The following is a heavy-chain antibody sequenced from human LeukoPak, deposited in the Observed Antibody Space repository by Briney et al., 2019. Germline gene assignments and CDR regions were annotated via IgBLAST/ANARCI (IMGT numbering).Heavy chain of an antibody. J-gene: IGHJ4*02. D-gene: IGHD6-19*01. CDR2: IRYDGSNK. V-gene: IGHV3-30*02. CDR3: AKEPRIAVAGDRFVY. CDR1: GFTFSSYG. Sequence: PGGSLRLSCAASGFTFSSYGMHWVRQAPGKGLEWVAFIRYDGSNKYYADSVKGRFTISRDNSKNTLYLQMNSLRAEDTAVYYCAKEPRIAVAGDRFVYWGQGTLVTVSS.